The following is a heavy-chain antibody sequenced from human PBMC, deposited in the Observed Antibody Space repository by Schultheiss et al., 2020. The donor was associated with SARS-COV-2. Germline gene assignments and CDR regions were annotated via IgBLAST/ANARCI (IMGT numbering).Heavy chain of an antibody. V-gene: IGHV3-30*18. J-gene: IGHJ6*02. CDR1: GFTFSSYG. CDR3: AKDPVAAAGFLYYYYYYGMDV. CDR2: ISYDGSNK. D-gene: IGHD6-13*01. Sequence: GESLKISCAASGFTFSSYGMHWVRQAPGKGLEWVAVISYDGSNKYYADSVKGRFTISRDNSKNTLYLQMNSLRAEDTAVYYCAKDPVAAAGFLYYYYYYGMDVWGQGTTVTVSS.